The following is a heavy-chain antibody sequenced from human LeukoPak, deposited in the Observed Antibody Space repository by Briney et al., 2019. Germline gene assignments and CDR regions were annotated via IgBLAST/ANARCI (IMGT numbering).Heavy chain of an antibody. CDR3: AKRGVVIRVILVGFHKEAYYFDS. CDR1: GITLSNYG. CDR2: ISGSGGGT. D-gene: IGHD3-22*01. V-gene: IGHV3-23*01. J-gene: IGHJ4*02. Sequence: PGGSLRLSCAVSGITLSNYGMSWVRQPPGKGLEWVAGISGSGGGTNYADSVKGRFTISRDNPRNTLYLQMNSLRAEDTAVYFCAKRGVVIRVILVGFHKEAYYFDSWGQGALVTVSS.